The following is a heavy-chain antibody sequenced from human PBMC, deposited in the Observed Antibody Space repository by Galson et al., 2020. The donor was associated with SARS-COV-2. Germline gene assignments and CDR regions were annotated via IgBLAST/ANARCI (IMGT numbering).Heavy chain of an antibody. Sequence: GGSLRLSCAASGFSFSSYAMGWVRQAPGKGLEWVSAITASGGDTFHADSVKGRFSISRDNSKEMLYLQMDSLRVEETAVDYCAKGSSAARPYCFDSWGQGILVTVSS. CDR3: AKGSSAARPYCFDS. V-gene: IGHV3-23*01. J-gene: IGHJ4*02. CDR2: ITASGGDT. D-gene: IGHD6-25*01. CDR1: GFSFSSYA.